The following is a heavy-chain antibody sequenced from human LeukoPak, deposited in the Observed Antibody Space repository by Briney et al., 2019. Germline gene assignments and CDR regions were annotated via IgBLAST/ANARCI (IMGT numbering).Heavy chain of an antibody. CDR1: GFTFSSYG. V-gene: IGHV3-30*18. J-gene: IGHJ4*02. CDR2: ISYDGSNK. Sequence: QPGGSLRLSCAASGFTFSSYGMHWVRQAPGKGLEWVAVISYDGSNKYYADSVKGRFTISRDNSKNTLYLQMNSLRVEDTAIYYCAKGTTAMVSYYFDFWGQGTLVTVSS. D-gene: IGHD5-18*01. CDR3: AKGTTAMVSYYFDF.